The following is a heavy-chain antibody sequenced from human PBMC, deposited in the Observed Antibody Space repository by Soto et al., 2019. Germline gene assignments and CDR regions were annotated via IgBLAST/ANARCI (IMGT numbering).Heavy chain of an antibody. CDR3: AREATYYDFWSGYSHFDY. CDR2: ISAYNGNT. J-gene: IGHJ4*02. CDR1: GYTFTSYG. V-gene: IGHV1-18*01. D-gene: IGHD3-3*01. Sequence: QVQLVQSGAEVKKPGASVKVSCKASGYTFTSYGISWVRQAPGQGLEWMGWISAYNGNTNYAQKLQGRVTMTTDTSTSTAYMELRSLRSADTAVYYCAREATYYDFWSGYSHFDYWGQGTLVTVSS.